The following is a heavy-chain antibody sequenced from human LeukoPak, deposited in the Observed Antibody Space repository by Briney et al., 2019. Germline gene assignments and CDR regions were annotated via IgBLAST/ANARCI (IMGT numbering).Heavy chain of an antibody. V-gene: IGHV5-51*01. CDR1: GYSFTSYW. CDR3: ASPRFATTTVIAFDI. D-gene: IGHD4-17*01. CDR2: IYPGDSDT. Sequence: GESLKISCKGSGYSFTSYWIGWVRQMPGKGLEWMGIIYPGDSDTRYSPSFQGQVTISADKSISTAYLQWSSLKASDTAMYYCASPRFATTTVIAFDIWGQGTMVTVSS. J-gene: IGHJ3*02.